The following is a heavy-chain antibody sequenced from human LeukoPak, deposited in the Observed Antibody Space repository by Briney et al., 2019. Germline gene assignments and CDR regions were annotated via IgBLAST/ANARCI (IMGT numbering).Heavy chain of an antibody. D-gene: IGHD2-15*01. J-gene: IGHJ4*02. CDR1: GFTFSDYW. CDR2: IKEDGSEK. V-gene: IGHV3-7*01. Sequence: GGSLRLSCAASGFTFSDYWMSWVRQAPGKGLEWVANIKEDGSEKYYVDSVKGRFTISRDNAKNSLYLQMNSLRDEDTAVYYCARASRGIAANLCFDYWGQGTLVTVSS. CDR3: ARASRGIAANLCFDY.